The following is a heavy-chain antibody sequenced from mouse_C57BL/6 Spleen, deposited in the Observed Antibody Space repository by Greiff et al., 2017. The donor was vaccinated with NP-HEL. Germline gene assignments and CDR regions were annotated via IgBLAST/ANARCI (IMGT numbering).Heavy chain of an antibody. CDR3: ARHLRLDAMDY. D-gene: IGHD3-2*02. CDR2: ISSGGSYT. CDR1: GFTFSSYG. J-gene: IGHJ4*01. Sequence: EVKLVESGGDLVKPGGSLKLSCAASGFTFSSYGMSWVRQTPDKRLEWVATISSGGSYTYYPDSVKGRFTIPRDNAKNTLYLQMSSLKSEDTAMYYCARHLRLDAMDYWGQGTSVTVSS. V-gene: IGHV5-6*01.